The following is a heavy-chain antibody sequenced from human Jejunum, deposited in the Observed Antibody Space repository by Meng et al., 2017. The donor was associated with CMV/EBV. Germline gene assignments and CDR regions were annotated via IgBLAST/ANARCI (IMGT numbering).Heavy chain of an antibody. CDR1: FTFITYA. V-gene: IGHV3-21*04. D-gene: IGHD2-2*01. CDR3: ATLSIPGAIFYYGMDV. CDR2: ISSGSYSI. Sequence: FTFITYAMVWVSRAPGNGLEWVSIISSGSYSIYYADTVRGRFIISRDDAKNSVFLQMDSLRAEDTAVYYCATLSIPGAIFYYGMDVWGQGTTVTVSS. J-gene: IGHJ6*02.